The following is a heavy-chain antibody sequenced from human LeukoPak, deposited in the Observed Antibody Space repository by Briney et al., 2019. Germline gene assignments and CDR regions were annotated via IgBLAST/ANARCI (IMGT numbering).Heavy chain of an antibody. CDR2: IYYSGST. D-gene: IGHD6-13*01. J-gene: IGHJ4*02. Sequence: PSETLSLTCTGSGVSISSYYWSWIRQPPGKGLEWIGYIYYSGSTNYNPSLKSRVTISVDTSKNQFSLKLSSVTAADTAVYYCARQAVPAAAAGTGLFDYWGQGTLVTVSS. CDR1: GVSISSYY. V-gene: IGHV4-59*08. CDR3: ARQAVPAAAAGTGLFDY.